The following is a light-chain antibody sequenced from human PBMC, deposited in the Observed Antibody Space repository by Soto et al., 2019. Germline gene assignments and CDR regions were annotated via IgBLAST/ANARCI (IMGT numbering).Light chain of an antibody. CDR1: QSVSSSY. J-gene: IGKJ1*01. Sequence: EIGLTQSPGTLSLSPGERATLSCRASQSVSSSYLAWYQQKPGQAPRLLIYGASSRATGIPDRFSGSGSGTDFTLIISRLEPEDFAVYYCQQYVSSPRTFGQGTKVEIK. CDR3: QQYVSSPRT. CDR2: GAS. V-gene: IGKV3-20*01.